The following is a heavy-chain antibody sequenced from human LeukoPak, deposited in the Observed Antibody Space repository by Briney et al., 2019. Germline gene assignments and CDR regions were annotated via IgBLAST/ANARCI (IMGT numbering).Heavy chain of an antibody. CDR1: GYMFTGYY. Sequence: ASVKVSCKASGYMFTGYYIHWVRQAPGQGLEWMGWIIPNSGGTNYAQKFQGRVTVTRDTSISTAYMELSRLRSDDTAVYYCARARTGAAGSFDYWGQGTLVTVSS. CDR2: IIPNSGGT. D-gene: IGHD6-13*01. CDR3: ARARTGAAGSFDY. V-gene: IGHV1-2*02. J-gene: IGHJ4*02.